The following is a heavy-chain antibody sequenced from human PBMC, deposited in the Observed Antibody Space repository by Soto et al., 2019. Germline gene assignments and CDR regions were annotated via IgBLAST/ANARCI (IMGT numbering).Heavy chain of an antibody. Sequence: QVQLVQSGAEVKKPGSSVKVSCKASGGTFSSYTISWVRQAPGQGLEWMGRIIPILGIANYAQKFQGRVTITADKATSTAYMELSSLRSEDTAVYYCARDSGYEYLSYFDWGQGTLVTVSS. CDR3: ARDSGYEYLSYFD. V-gene: IGHV1-69*08. CDR2: IIPILGIA. J-gene: IGHJ4*02. CDR1: GGTFSSYT. D-gene: IGHD5-12*01.